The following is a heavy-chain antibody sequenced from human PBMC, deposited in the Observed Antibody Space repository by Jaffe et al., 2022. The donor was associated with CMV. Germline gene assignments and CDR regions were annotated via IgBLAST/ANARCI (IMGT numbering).Heavy chain of an antibody. CDR1: GFTFSSYA. V-gene: IGHV3-23*01. CDR2: ISGSGGST. D-gene: IGHD6-19*01. Sequence: EVQLLESGGGLVQPGGSLRLSCAASGFTFSSYAMSWVRQAPGKGLEWVSAISGSGGSTYYADSVKGRFTISRDNSKNTLYLQMNSLRAEDTAVYYCAKVALGQWLKRQTYYFDYWGQGTLVTVSS. CDR3: AKVALGQWLKRQTYYFDY. J-gene: IGHJ4*02.